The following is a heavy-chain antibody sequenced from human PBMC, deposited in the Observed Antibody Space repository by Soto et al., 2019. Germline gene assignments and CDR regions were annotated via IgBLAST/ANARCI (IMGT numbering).Heavy chain of an antibody. D-gene: IGHD3-3*01. CDR3: ARIHFGVVTTTMGGAGPDTNDY. CDR1: GGSFSGYY. V-gene: IGHV4-34*01. J-gene: IGHJ4*02. CDR2: INHSGST. Sequence: QVQLQQWGAGLLKPSETLSLTCAVYGGSFSGYYWSWIRQPPGKGLEWIGEINHSGSTNYNPSLKSRVTISVDTSKNQFSLKLSSVTAADTAVYYCARIHFGVVTTTMGGAGPDTNDYWGQGTLVTVSS.